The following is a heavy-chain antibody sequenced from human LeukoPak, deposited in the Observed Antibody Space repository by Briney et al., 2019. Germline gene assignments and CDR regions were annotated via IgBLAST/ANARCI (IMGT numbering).Heavy chain of an antibody. D-gene: IGHD4-17*01. Sequence: PGGSLRLSCAASGFTFSSYWMHWVRQAPGKGLVWVSRINSDGSSTSYADSVKGRFTISRDNAKNTLYLQMNSLRAEDTAVYYCPTDYGDYVAPSYYYYYMDVWGKGTTVTVSS. V-gene: IGHV3-74*01. CDR3: PTDYGDYVAPSYYYYYMDV. J-gene: IGHJ6*03. CDR1: GFTFSSYW. CDR2: INSDGSST.